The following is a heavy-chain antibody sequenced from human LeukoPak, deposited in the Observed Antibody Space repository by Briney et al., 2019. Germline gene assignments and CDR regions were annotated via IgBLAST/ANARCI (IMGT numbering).Heavy chain of an antibody. V-gene: IGHV1-24*01. CDR1: GYTLTELS. J-gene: IGHJ3*02. CDR2: FDPEDGET. Sequence: GASVKVSCKVSGYTLTELSMHWVRQAPGKGLEWMGGFDPEDGETIYAQKFQGRVTMTEDTSTDTAYMELSSLRSGDTAVYYCATGPVVAPTRGAFDIWGQGTMVTVSS. D-gene: IGHD2-2*01. CDR3: ATGPVVAPTRGAFDI.